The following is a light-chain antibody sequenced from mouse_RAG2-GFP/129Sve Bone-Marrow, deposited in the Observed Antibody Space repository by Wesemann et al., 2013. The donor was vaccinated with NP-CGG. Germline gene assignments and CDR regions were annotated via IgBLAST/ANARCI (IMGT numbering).Light chain of an antibody. CDR3: QQYSSYRT. CDR2: WAS. CDR1: QDVGTA. J-gene: IGKJ1*01. V-gene: IGKV6-23*01. Sequence: HKFMSTSVGDRVSITCKASQDVGTAVAWYQQKPGQSPKLLIYWASTRHTGVPDRFTGSGSGTDFTLTISNVQSEDLADYFCQQYSSYRTFGGGTKLEIK.